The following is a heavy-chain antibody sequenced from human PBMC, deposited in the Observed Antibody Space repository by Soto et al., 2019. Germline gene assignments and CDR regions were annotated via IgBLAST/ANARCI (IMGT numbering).Heavy chain of an antibody. CDR2: IIPIFGTA. CDR3: AREKSSSSWYGMGSLYYHYGMDV. CDR1: GGTFSSYA. J-gene: IGHJ6*02. V-gene: IGHV1-69*12. Sequence: QVQLVQSGAEVKKPGSSVKVSCKASGGTFSSYAISWVRQAPGQGLEWMGGIIPIFGTANYAQKFQGRVTITADESTSPAYMELSSLRSEDTAVYYCAREKSSSSWYGMGSLYYHYGMDVWGQGTTVTVSS. D-gene: IGHD6-13*01.